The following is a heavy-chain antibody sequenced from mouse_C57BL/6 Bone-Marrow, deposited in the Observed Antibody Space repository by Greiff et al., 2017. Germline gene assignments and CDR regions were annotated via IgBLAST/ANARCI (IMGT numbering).Heavy chain of an antibody. CDR1: GYTFTSYG. V-gene: IGHV1-81*01. Sequence: VQLQQSGAELARPGASVKLSCKASGYTFTSYGISWVKQRTGQGLEWIGEIYPRSGNTYYNEKFKGKATLTADKSSSTAYMELRSLTSEDSAVYFCARYDYSNSDFDYWGQGTTLTVSS. CDR3: ARYDYSNSDFDY. D-gene: IGHD2-5*01. CDR2: IYPRSGNT. J-gene: IGHJ2*01.